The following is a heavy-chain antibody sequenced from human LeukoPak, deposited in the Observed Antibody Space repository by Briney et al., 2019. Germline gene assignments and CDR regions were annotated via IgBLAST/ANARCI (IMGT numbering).Heavy chain of an antibody. D-gene: IGHD2-15*01. CDR2: INDSGVT. Sequence: SETLSLTCAVYGGSFNGYYWSWIRQSPGEGLEWICEINDSGVTNCNPSLESRVVLSVDTSKNQFSLRLSSVTAADTAVYYCARRLVDSGASQVSDHWGQGTLVTVSS. V-gene: IGHV4-34*01. CDR1: GGSFNGYY. J-gene: IGHJ4*02. CDR3: ARRLVDSGASQVSDH.